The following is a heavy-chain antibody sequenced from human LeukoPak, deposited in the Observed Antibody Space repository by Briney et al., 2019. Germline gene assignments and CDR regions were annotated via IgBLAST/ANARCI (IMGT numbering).Heavy chain of an antibody. CDR1: GFTFSSYA. CDR2: ISGSGGST. J-gene: IGHJ4*02. V-gene: IGHV3-23*01. D-gene: IGHD4-11*01. CDR3: ARDKGSRWTTDFDY. Sequence: GGSLRLSCAASGFTFSSYAMSWVRQAPGKGLEWVSAISGSGGSTYYADSVKGRFTISRDNAKISLYLQMNSLRAEDTAVYYCARDKGSRWTTDFDYWGQGTLVTVSS.